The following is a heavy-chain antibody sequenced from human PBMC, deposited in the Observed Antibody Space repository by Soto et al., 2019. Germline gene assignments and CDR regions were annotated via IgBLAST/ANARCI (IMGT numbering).Heavy chain of an antibody. V-gene: IGHV3-23*01. CDR3: AKGSGSGYGTPLDS. CDR1: GFTFNNYA. J-gene: IGHJ4*02. Sequence: PGGSLSLSCSASGFTFNNYAMTWVRQAPGKGLEWVSTLSGGGGTYYTDSVKGRFTISKDKSKNILYLQMNILRADDTAVYFCAKGSGSGYGTPLDSWGQGTLVTVSS. CDR2: LSGGGGT. D-gene: IGHD6-25*01.